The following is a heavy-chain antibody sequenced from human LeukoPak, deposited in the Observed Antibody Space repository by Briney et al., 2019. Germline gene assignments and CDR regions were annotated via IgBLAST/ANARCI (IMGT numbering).Heavy chain of an antibody. J-gene: IGHJ5*02. Sequence: GGSLRLSCAASGFTFSSYSMNWVRQAPGKGLEWVSSISSSSSYIYYADSVKGRFTISRDNSKNTLYLQMNSLRAEDTAVYYCAKGTIFGVVITRNWFDPWGQGTLVTVSS. CDR1: GFTFSSYS. D-gene: IGHD3-3*01. CDR2: ISSSSSYI. CDR3: AKGTIFGVVITRNWFDP. V-gene: IGHV3-21*01.